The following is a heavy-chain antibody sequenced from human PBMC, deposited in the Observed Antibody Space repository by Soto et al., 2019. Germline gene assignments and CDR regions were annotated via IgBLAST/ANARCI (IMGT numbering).Heavy chain of an antibody. J-gene: IGHJ6*04. V-gene: IGHV3-30*18. D-gene: IGHD6-19*01. CDR3: AKQSSGWYFYYGMDV. CDR1: GFTFSSYG. CDR2: ISYDGSNK. Sequence: QVQLVESGGGVVQPGRSLRLSCAASGFTFSSYGMHWVRQAPGKGLEWVAVISYDGSNKYYADSVKGRFTISRDNSKNTLYLQMNSLRAEDTAVYYCAKQSSGWYFYYGMDVWGKGTTVTVSS.